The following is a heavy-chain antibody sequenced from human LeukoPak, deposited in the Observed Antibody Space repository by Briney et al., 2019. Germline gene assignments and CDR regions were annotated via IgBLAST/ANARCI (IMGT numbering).Heavy chain of an antibody. CDR1: GFTFRNYW. CDR2: IKQDGSDR. D-gene: IGHD6-19*01. Sequence: GGSLRLSCAASGFTFRNYWMSWVRQVPGTGLEWVVNIKQDGSDRNYVTSVRGRFTISRDNAESSLYLQMNSLRAEDTAVYYCVRNLAVAGTCFDSWGQGTLVTVSS. CDR3: VRNLAVAGTCFDS. J-gene: IGHJ4*02. V-gene: IGHV3-7*03.